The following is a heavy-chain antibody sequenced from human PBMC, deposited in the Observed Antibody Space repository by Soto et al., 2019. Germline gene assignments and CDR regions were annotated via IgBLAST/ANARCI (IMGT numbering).Heavy chain of an antibody. V-gene: IGHV3-23*01. Sequence: SLRLSCAASGFTFRSYAMAWVRQGPGKGLEYLSAISGSGATTYYPDSVKGRFTISRDNSKNTLYLQMNSLRAEDTAVYYCAKDRDDIGMDDAFDIWGQGTMVTVSS. CDR2: ISGSGATT. D-gene: IGHD3-9*01. J-gene: IGHJ3*02. CDR1: GFTFRSYA. CDR3: AKDRDDIGMDDAFDI.